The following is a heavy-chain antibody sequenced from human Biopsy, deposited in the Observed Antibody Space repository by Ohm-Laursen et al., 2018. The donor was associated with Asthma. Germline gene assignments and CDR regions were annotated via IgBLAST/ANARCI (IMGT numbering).Heavy chain of an antibody. CDR3: AREGVAGTHIED. CDR1: RFTYV. Sequence: SLRLCCPALRFTYVLHWVRQAPGTGLEWVAVISYDGSSIYYADYVKGGFTISRDNSKNTLSLQMNSLTAEDTAVYYCAREGVAGTHIEDWGQGTLVTVSS. V-gene: IGHV3-30-3*01. J-gene: IGHJ4*02. CDR2: ISYDGSSI. D-gene: IGHD6-19*01.